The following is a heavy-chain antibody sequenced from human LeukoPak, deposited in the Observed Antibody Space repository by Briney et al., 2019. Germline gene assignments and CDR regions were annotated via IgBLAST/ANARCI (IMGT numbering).Heavy chain of an antibody. D-gene: IGHD6-19*01. V-gene: IGHV3-30*18. CDR1: GFPFSSYG. CDR3: AKEGLWYSSGWYSRYFDY. J-gene: IGHJ4*02. Sequence: GRSLSLSFAASGFPFSSYGMHWVRPAPGKGLEWVAVISYDGSNKYYADSVKGRFTISRDNSKNTLYLQMNSLRAEDTAVYYCAKEGLWYSSGWYSRYFDYWGQGTLVTVSS. CDR2: ISYDGSNK.